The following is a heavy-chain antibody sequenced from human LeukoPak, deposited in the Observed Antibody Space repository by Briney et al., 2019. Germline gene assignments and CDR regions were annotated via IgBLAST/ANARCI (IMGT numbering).Heavy chain of an antibody. CDR3: ARFRGYSYGP. CDR1: GGSVSSGSSH. D-gene: IGHD5-18*01. V-gene: IGHV4-61*01. Sequence: SETLSLTCTVSGGSVSSGSSHWGWIRQPPGRGLEWIGYIYDTGNTNYNPSLESRVTISVDTSKNQFSLKLSSVTAADTAVYYCARFRGYSYGPWGQGTLVTVSS. CDR2: IYDTGNT. J-gene: IGHJ5*02.